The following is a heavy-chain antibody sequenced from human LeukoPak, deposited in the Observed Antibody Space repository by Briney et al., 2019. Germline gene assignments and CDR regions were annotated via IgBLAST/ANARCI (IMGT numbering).Heavy chain of an antibody. CDR1: GFTFSSYG. V-gene: IGHV3-30*02. CDR3: AKVIVVPAASPMDV. D-gene: IGHD2-2*01. Sequence: GGSLRLSCAASGFTFSSYGMHWVRQAPGKGLEWVAFIRYDGSNKYYADSVKGRFTISRDNSKNTLYLQMNSLRAEDTAVYYCAKVIVVPAASPMDVWGKGARSPSP. J-gene: IGHJ6*03. CDR2: IRYDGSNK.